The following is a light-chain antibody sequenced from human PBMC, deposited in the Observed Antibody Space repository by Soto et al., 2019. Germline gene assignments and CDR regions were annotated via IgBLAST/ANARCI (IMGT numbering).Light chain of an antibody. J-gene: IGLJ2*01. CDR3: SSYTITNTLI. CDR1: SSDIGGYNY. V-gene: IGLV2-14*01. Sequence: QSVLTQPASVSGSPGQSITISCTGTSSDIGGYNYVSWFQQYPGKAPKVMIYEVTNRPSGVSNRFSGSKSGNTASLTISGLQAEDEADYYCSSYTITNTLIFGGGTKLTVL. CDR2: EVT.